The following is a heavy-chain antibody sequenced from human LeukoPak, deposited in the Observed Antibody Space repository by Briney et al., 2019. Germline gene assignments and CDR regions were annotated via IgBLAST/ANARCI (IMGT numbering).Heavy chain of an antibody. J-gene: IGHJ1*01. CDR3: AKDAREVASENFQH. CDR2: IGSGGST. D-gene: IGHD5-12*01. V-gene: IGHV3-23*01. Sequence: PGGSLRLSCAASGFTFSSYSMNWVRQAPGKGLEWVSVIGSGGSTYYGDSVKGRFTISRDNFKNTLYLQMNSLRAEDTAVYYCAKDAREVASENFQHWGQGTLVTVSS. CDR1: GFTFSSYS.